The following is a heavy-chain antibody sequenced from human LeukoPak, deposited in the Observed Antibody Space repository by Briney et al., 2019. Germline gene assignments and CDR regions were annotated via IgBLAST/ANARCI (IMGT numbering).Heavy chain of an antibody. D-gene: IGHD3-9*01. V-gene: IGHV3-64D*06. CDR3: VKDLTGTWSFDH. CDR1: GFTFSNHF. CDR2: IGPNGAST. Sequence: LSGGSLRLSCSTSGFTFSNHFMHWVRQAPGKGLEYVSSIGPNGASTLYADSVKGRFTISRDNSKNALYLQLTSLRLEDTALYYCVKDLTGTWSFDHWGQGTLVTVSS. J-gene: IGHJ4*02.